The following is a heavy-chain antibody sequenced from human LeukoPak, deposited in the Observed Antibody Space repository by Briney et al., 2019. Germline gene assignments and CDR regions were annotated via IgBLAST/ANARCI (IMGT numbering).Heavy chain of an antibody. D-gene: IGHD6-13*01. J-gene: IGHJ4*02. CDR3: ARDRGIAAAGDLDY. Sequence: SETLSLTCTVSGGSISSGDYYWSWIRQPPGKGLEWIGYIYYSGSTYYNPSLKSRVTISVDTSKNQFSLKLSSVTAADTAVYYCARDRGIAAAGDLDYWGQGTLVTVSS. CDR1: GGSISSGDYY. CDR2: IYYSGST. V-gene: IGHV4-30-4*01.